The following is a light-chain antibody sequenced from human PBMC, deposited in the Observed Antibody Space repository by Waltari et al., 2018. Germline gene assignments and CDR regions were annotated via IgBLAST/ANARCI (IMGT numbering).Light chain of an antibody. J-gene: IGLJ3*02. V-gene: IGLV2-14*03. CDR3: GSESSDKVVL. Sequence: QSALTQPASVSGSPGQSVTISCTGTSNDVGFSNSVSWYQDHPGQGPKVIIYDVSDRPSGVSARFSGSKSGNTASLTISGLQAEDEADYYCGSESSDKVVLFGGGTKVTVL. CDR1: SNDVGFSNS. CDR2: DVS.